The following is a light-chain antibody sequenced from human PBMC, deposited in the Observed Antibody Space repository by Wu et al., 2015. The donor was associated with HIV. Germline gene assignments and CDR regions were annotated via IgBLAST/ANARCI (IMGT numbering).Light chain of an antibody. CDR3: QQYENFPFT. CDR1: QDIGNY. Sequence: AIQLTQSPSSLSASTGDKVTITCRASQDIGNYLGWYQQKPGGAPKLLIYSASTLESGVPSRFTGSGSGTHFSLTITCLQSDDFATYYCQQYENFPFTFGGGPRWTSN. V-gene: IGKV1-8*01. J-gene: IGKJ4*01. CDR2: SAS.